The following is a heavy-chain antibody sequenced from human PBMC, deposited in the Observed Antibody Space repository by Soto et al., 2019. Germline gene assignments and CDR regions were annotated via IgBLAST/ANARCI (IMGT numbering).Heavy chain of an antibody. CDR1: GGYIRSYC. V-gene: IGHV4-59*01. Sequence: SVPHSLTKTVSGGYIRSYCWRWIRQPPAKGLEWIGYIYYSGSTNYNPSLKSRVTISVDTSKNQFSLKLSSVTAADTAVYYCARGYGAFDYWGQGTLVTVS. CDR3: ARGYGAFDY. D-gene: IGHD4-17*01. CDR2: IYYSGST. J-gene: IGHJ4*02.